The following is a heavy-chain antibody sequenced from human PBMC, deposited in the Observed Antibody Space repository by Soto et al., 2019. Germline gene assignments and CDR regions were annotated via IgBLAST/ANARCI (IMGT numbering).Heavy chain of an antibody. V-gene: IGHV5-10-1*04. CDR3: ASQEMATKNVDAFDI. J-gene: IGHJ3*02. CDR2: IDPSDSYT. D-gene: IGHD5-12*01. CDR1: GHSFTSYW. Sequence: GESLKISCKGYGHSFTSYWISWVRQMPGKGLEWMGRIDPSDSYTNYSPSFQGQVTISADKSISTAYLQWSSLKASDTAMYYCASQEMATKNVDAFDIWGQGTMVTVSS.